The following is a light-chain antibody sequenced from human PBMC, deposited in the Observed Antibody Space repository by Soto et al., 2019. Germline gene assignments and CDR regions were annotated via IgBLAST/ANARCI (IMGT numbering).Light chain of an antibody. V-gene: IGKV4-1*01. CDR1: QSVLYSSNNKHY. J-gene: IGKJ5*01. Sequence: DIVMTQSPDSLAVSLGERATINCKSSQSVLYSSNNKHYLAWYQQKPGQPPKLLIYWASTRESGVPDRFSGSGSRTDFTLTISRLQAEDVAVYYCQQYYSTPITFGQGTRREIK. CDR3: QQYYSTPIT. CDR2: WAS.